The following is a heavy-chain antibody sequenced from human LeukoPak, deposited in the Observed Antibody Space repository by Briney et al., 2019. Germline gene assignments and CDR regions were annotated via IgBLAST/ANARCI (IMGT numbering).Heavy chain of an antibody. D-gene: IGHD3-10*01. J-gene: IGHJ6*02. CDR1: GFTFDDYA. Sequence: GRSLRLSCAASGFTFDDYAMHWVRQAPGKGLEWVSGISWNSGSIGYADSVKGRFTISRDNAKNSLYLQMNSLRAEDTAVYYCARESIHETLWFGEGHLHIGEDLPTRYYYYGMDVWGQGTTVTVSS. CDR3: ARESIHETLWFGEGHLHIGEDLPTRYYYYGMDV. V-gene: IGHV3-9*01. CDR2: ISWNSGSI.